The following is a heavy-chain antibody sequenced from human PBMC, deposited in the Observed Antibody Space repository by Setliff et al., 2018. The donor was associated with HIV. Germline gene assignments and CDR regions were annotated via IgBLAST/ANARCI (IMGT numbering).Heavy chain of an antibody. V-gene: IGHV4-34*01. CDR1: GGALSGYY. CDR3: ARGPRITLIEVVTSDYYYGMDV. D-gene: IGHD3-22*01. J-gene: IGHJ6*02. CDR2: INHSGST. Sequence: RLRETLSLTCAVYGGALSGYYWSWIRQPPGKGLEWIGEINHSGSTNYNPSLKSRVTISVDASKNHFSLKVSSVTAADTAVYYCARGPRITLIEVVTSDYYYGMDVWGQGTTVTVSS.